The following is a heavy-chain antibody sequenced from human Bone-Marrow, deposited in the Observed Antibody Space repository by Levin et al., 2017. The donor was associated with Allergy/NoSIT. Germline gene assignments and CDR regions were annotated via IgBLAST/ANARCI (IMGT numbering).Heavy chain of an antibody. J-gene: IGHJ1*01. V-gene: IGHV3-23*01. Sequence: GESLKISCAASGFTSGYFAMSWVRQTPGQGLEWVSSIIGSGSTTYYADSVRGRVTISRDKSKNTVYLHMNNLSADDTALYYCVKMEPKQVQRTFQHWGQGTLVTVSS. D-gene: IGHD1-26*01. CDR3: VKMEPKQVQRTFQH. CDR1: GFTSGYFA. CDR2: IIGSGSTT.